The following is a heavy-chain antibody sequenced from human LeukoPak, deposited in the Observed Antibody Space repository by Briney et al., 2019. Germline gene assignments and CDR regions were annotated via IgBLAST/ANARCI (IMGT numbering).Heavy chain of an antibody. V-gene: IGHV1-18*01. CDR1: GYTFTSFG. J-gene: IGHJ4*02. Sequence: GASVKVSCKASGYTFTSFGISWVRQAPGQGLEWMGWISADNGNTKYAQKVQGRVTMTTDTSTSTAHMELRSLRSDDTAVYYCARATEWHQFDFWGQGSLATVSS. D-gene: IGHD1-26*01. CDR3: ARATEWHQFDF. CDR2: ISADNGNT.